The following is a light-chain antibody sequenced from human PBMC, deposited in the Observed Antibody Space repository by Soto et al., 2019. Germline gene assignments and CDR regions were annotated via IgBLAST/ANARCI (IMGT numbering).Light chain of an antibody. CDR1: QSISSW. J-gene: IGKJ2*01. V-gene: IGKV1-5*03. CDR3: QQYNSYPYT. Sequence: DIQMTQSPSTLSASVGDRVTITCRASQSISSWLAWYQQKPGKAPKLLIYKASSLESGVPSRFSGSGYGTEFTLTISSRQPDDFATYYCQQYNSYPYTFGQGTKLEIK. CDR2: KAS.